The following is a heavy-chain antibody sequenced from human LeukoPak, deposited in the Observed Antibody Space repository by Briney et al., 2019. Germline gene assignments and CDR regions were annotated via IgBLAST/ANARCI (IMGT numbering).Heavy chain of an antibody. V-gene: IGHV4-59*01. J-gene: IGHJ4*02. CDR1: GGSISSYY. CDR3: ARDAGAAAGTFDY. CDR2: IYYSGST. D-gene: IGHD6-13*01. Sequence: SETLSLTCTVSGGSISSYYWSWIRQPPGKGLEWIGYIYYSGSTNYNPSLKSRVTISVDTSKNQFSLKLSSVTAADTAVYYCARDAGAAAGTFDYSGQGTLVTVSS.